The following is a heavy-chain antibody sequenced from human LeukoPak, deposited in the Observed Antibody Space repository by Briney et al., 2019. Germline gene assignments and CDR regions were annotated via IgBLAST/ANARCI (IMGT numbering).Heavy chain of an antibody. V-gene: IGHV4-59*01. D-gene: IGHD6-13*01. Sequence: SETLSLTCAVYGGSFSDYYWSWIRQPPGKGLEWIGYIYYSGSTNYNPSLKSRVTISVDTSKNQFSLKLSSVTAADTAVYYCARAKQQLVHLDYWGQGTLVTVSS. J-gene: IGHJ4*02. CDR1: GGSFSDYY. CDR3: ARAKQQLVHLDY. CDR2: IYYSGST.